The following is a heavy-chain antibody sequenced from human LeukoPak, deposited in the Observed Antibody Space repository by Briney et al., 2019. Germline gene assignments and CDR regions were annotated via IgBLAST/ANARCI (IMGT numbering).Heavy chain of an antibody. Sequence: GGSLRLSCAASGFTFSSYGMHWVRQAPGKGLEWVAVIWYDGSNKYYADSVKGRFTISRDNSKNTLYLQMNSLRAEDTAVYYCARDQGWQWLLTTQVFDYWGQGTLVTVSS. CDR3: ARDQGWQWLLTTQVFDY. CDR2: IWYDGSNK. CDR1: GFTFSSYG. D-gene: IGHD6-19*01. V-gene: IGHV3-33*01. J-gene: IGHJ4*02.